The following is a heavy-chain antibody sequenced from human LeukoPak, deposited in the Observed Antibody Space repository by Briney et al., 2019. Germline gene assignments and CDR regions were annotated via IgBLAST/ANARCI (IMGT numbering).Heavy chain of an antibody. Sequence: SQTLSLTCTVSGGSISSGSYYWSWIRQPAGKGLEWIGRIYTSGSTNYNPSLKSRVTISVDTSKNQFSLKLSSVTAADTAVYYCARGDYGSAADYYYYMDVWGKGTTVTVSS. CDR3: ARGDYGSAADYYYYMDV. CDR2: IYTSGST. V-gene: IGHV4-61*02. D-gene: IGHD4/OR15-4a*01. J-gene: IGHJ6*03. CDR1: GGSISSGSYY.